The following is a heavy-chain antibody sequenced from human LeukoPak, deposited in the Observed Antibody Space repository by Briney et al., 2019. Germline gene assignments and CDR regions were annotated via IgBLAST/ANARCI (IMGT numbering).Heavy chain of an antibody. CDR3: ARSPNPDYYDSSGYYYDY. V-gene: IGHV1-46*01. CDR2: INPSGGST. D-gene: IGHD3-22*01. J-gene: IGHJ4*02. CDR1: GYTFISYY. Sequence: ASVKVSCKASGYTFISYYMHWVRQAPGQGLEWMGIINPSGGSTSYAQKFQGRVTMTRDMSTSTVYMELSSLRSEDTAVYYCARSPNPDYYDSSGYYYDYWGQGTLVTVSS.